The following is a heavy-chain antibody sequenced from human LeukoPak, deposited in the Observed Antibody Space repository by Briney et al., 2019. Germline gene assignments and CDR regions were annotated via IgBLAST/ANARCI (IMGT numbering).Heavy chain of an antibody. J-gene: IGHJ4*02. CDR3: AKRNGERYSPGYFYF. CDR2: IYYTGST. Sequence: PSETLSLTCSVSGDSISTYYWNWIRQPPGKGLEWIGYIYYTGSTNYNPSFKRRVTISLDTSKNQFSLKLTAVTAAHTAVYYCAKRNGERYSPGYFYFLGPGTLVTVSS. V-gene: IGHV4-59*01. D-gene: IGHD5-18*01. CDR1: GDSISTYY.